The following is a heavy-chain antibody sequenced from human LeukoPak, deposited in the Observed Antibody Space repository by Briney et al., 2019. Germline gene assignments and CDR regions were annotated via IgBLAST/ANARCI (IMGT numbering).Heavy chain of an antibody. CDR2: IIPIFGTA. D-gene: IGHD1-26*01. V-gene: IGHV1-69*05. Sequence: ASVKVSCKASGGTFSSYAISWVRQAPGQGLEWMGGIIPIFGTANYAQKFQGSVTLTRDTSTSTVYMELSSLRSEDTAVYYCARGGLMGDTPVDYWGQGTLVTVSS. J-gene: IGHJ4*02. CDR3: ARGGLMGDTPVDY. CDR1: GGTFSSYA.